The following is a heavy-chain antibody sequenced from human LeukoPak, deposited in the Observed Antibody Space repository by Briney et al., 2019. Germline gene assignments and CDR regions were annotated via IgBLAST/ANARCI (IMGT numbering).Heavy chain of an antibody. CDR1: GFSFRKYD. Sequence: GGSLRLSCAASGFSFRKYDMRWVRQIIGGGLEWVSGIGTLADTFYSDSAKGRFTISRNNGRNSLYLQMNNLRAVDTAIYYCVRDQTIDSRPGPSDPFDVWGQGTIVTVSS. J-gene: IGHJ3*01. V-gene: IGHV3-13*01. CDR3: VRDQTIDSRPGPSDPFDV. D-gene: IGHD6-6*01. CDR2: IGTLADT.